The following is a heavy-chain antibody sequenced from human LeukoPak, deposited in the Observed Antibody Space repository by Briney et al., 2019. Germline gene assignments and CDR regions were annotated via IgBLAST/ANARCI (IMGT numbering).Heavy chain of an antibody. V-gene: IGHV4-4*07. Sequence: PSETLSLTCTVSGDSINSYHWSWIRQPAGKGLEWIGRIHMSGSTNYNPSLRSRVAISMDNSKNQFSLKSKSVTAADTAVYYCARDDSSRDDSGGYHYWGQGTLVTISS. CDR2: IHMSGST. CDR1: GDSINSYH. J-gene: IGHJ4*02. D-gene: IGHD3-22*01. CDR3: ARDDSSRDDSGGYHY.